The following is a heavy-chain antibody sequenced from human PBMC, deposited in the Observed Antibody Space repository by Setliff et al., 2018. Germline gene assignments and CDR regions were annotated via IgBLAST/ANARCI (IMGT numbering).Heavy chain of an antibody. CDR1: GASINSGTYY. CDR2: IHYSGTT. V-gene: IGHV4-39*01. CDR3: ARMSGFQYIDV. D-gene: IGHD3-3*01. J-gene: IGHJ6*03. Sequence: PPETLSLTCTVSGASINSGTYYWAWIRQPPGKGLEWIGRIHYSGTTYYNASLKSRVTMSVDTSKNQFSLSLTSVTAEDTAVYYCARMSGFQYIDVWDKGTTVTVSS.